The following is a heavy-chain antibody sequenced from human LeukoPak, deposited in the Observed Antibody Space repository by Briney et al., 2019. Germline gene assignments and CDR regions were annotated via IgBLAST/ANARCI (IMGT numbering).Heavy chain of an antibody. CDR2: ISYDGSNK. CDR3: ARDLDSGSPTLDY. CDR1: GFTFSSYA. J-gene: IGHJ4*02. D-gene: IGHD1-26*01. Sequence: GGSLRLSCAASGFTFSSYAMHWVRQAPGKGLEWVAVISYDGSNKYYADSMKGRFTISRDNSKNTLYLQMNSLRAEDTAVYYCARDLDSGSPTLDYWGQGTLVTVSS. V-gene: IGHV3-30*04.